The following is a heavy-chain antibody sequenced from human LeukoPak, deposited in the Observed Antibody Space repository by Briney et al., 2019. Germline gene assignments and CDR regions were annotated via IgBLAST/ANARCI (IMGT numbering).Heavy chain of an antibody. CDR1: GGSISSYY. Sequence: KPSETLSLTCTVSGGSISSYYWSWIRQPPGKGLEWIGYIYYSGSTNYNPSLKSRVTISVDTSENQFSLKLSSVTAADTAVYYCARNLADSSSSFDYWGQGTLVTVSS. CDR2: IYYSGST. D-gene: IGHD6-13*01. CDR3: ARNLADSSSSFDY. J-gene: IGHJ4*02. V-gene: IGHV4-59*08.